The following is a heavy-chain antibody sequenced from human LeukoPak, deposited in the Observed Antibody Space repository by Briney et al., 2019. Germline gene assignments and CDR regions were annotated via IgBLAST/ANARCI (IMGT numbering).Heavy chain of an antibody. D-gene: IGHD3-16*01. CDR1: GYSISSGYY. J-gene: IGHJ4*02. V-gene: IGHV4-38-2*01. CDR2: IYHSGGT. Sequence: SETLSLTCAVSGYSISSGYYWGWIRQPPGKGLEWIGSIYHSGGTYYNPSLKSRVTISVDTSKNQFSLKLRSVTAADTAVYYCARVGRLRLGDDFDYWGQGTLVTVSS. CDR3: ARVGRLRLGDDFDY.